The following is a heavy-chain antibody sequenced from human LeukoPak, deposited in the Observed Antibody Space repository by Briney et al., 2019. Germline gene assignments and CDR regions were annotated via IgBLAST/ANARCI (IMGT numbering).Heavy chain of an antibody. J-gene: IGHJ4*02. CDR3: ASYYYDSSGYYD. Sequence: ASVKVSCKASGGTFSNYPLSGVRQAPGQGLEWMGWMNPNSGNTGYAQKFQGRVTMNGNTPISTAYMELSSLRSEDTAVYYCASYYYDSSGYYDWGQGTLVTVSS. D-gene: IGHD3-22*01. CDR2: MNPNSGNT. V-gene: IGHV1-8*01. CDR1: GGTFSNYP.